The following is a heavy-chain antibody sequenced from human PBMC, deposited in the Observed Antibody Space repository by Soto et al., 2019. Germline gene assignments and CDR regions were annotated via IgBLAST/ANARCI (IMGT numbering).Heavy chain of an antibody. V-gene: IGHV3-11*01. D-gene: IGHD3-16*01. CDR1: GFTFSDYY. CDR3: ARDSLIPASISDAFDI. CDR2: VSPSGTTI. Sequence: QVQLVESGGRLVKPGGSLRLSCVATGFTFSDYYMSWIRQAPGKGLEWIAFVSPSGTTISYADSVKGRFSISRDNVKNSLFLQMNSLRAEDTALYYCARDSLIPASISDAFDIWGQGTMVTVSS. J-gene: IGHJ3*02.